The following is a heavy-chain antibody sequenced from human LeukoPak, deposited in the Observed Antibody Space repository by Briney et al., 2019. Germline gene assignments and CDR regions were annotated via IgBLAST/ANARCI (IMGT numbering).Heavy chain of an antibody. J-gene: IGHJ4*02. D-gene: IGHD1-26*01. CDR1: GYSFTSYG. Sequence: ASVKVSCKASGYSFTSYGISWVRQAPGQGLEWMGWISTYDGNTNYAQRVQERLTMTTDSSTSTAYMELRSLRSDDTAVYYCAKSGATVVYSPIDYWGQGTLVTVSS. V-gene: IGHV1-18*04. CDR3: AKSGATVVYSPIDY. CDR2: ISTYDGNT.